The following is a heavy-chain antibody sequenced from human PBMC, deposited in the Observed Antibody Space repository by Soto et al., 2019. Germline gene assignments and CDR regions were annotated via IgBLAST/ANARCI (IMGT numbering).Heavy chain of an antibody. D-gene: IGHD3-9*01. CDR2: IYPGDSDT. Sequence: GESLKISCEGSGYSFTSYWIGWVRQMPGKGLEWMGIIYPGDSDTRYSPSFQGQVTISADKSISTAYLQWSSLKASDTAMYYCARHGRYFDWLSTRDFDYWGQGTLVTSPQ. V-gene: IGHV5-51*01. CDR1: GYSFTSYW. CDR3: ARHGRYFDWLSTRDFDY. J-gene: IGHJ4*02.